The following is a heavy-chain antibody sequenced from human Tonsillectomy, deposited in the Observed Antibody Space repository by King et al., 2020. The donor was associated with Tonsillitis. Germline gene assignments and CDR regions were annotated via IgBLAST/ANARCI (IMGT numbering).Heavy chain of an antibody. CDR1: SYTFTSYG. Sequence: VQLVESGGEVKEPGASVKVSCKASSYTFTSYGINWVRQAPGQGLEYMGWISAYNGNANYAQNFQGRLTMTTDTSTSTAYMELRSLRSDDTAVYYCARGGEGHCTSSVCSSGAHDIWGQGTMVRVSS. CDR2: ISAYNGNA. J-gene: IGHJ3*02. CDR3: ARGGEGHCTSSVCSSGAHDI. D-gene: IGHD2-8*01. V-gene: IGHV1-18*04.